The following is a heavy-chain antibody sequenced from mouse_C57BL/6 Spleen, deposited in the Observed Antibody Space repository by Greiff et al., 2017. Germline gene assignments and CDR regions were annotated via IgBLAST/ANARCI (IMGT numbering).Heavy chain of an antibody. D-gene: IGHD1-1*01. V-gene: IGHV1-19*01. J-gene: IGHJ2*01. CDR2: INPYNGGT. Sequence: EVQLQQSGPVLVKPGASVKMSCKASGYTFTDYYMNWVKQSHGKSLEWIGVINPYNGGTSYNQKFKGKATLTVDKSSSTAYMELNSLTSEDSAVYYCARGGYGSRGDYWGQGTTLTVSS. CDR3: ARGGYGSRGDY. CDR1: GYTFTDYY.